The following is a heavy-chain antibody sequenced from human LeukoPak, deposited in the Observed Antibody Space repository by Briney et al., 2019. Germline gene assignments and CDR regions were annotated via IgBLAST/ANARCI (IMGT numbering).Heavy chain of an antibody. CDR3: AKSNLYFNGWYLY. CDR1: ILLHRLL. J-gene: IGHJ4*02. V-gene: IGHV3-23*01. Sequence: GGSVSLLCGFWILLHRLLYVRGATQAPGKGLEGGDAITISGGRKSFASTVKGRFTISRDNSKNTLSLQMDSLRAENTAGYYWAKSNLYFNGWYLYWGQGNLVTASS. CDR2: ITISGGRK. D-gene: IGHD6-19*01.